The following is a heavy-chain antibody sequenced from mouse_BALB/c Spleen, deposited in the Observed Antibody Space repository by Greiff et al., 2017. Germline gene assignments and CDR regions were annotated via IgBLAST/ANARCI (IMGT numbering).Heavy chain of an antibody. J-gene: IGHJ4*01. CDR1: GFSLTSYG. CDR2: IWAGGST. V-gene: IGHV2-9*02. CDR3: ARETYYDLYRLDYAMDY. Sequence: VKLMESGPGLVAPSQSLSITCTVSGFSLTSYGVHWVRQPPGKGLEWLGVIWAGGSTNYNSALMSRLSISNDNSKSQVFLNMNSLQTDDTAMYYCARETYYDLYRLDYAMDYWGQGTSVTVSS. D-gene: IGHD2-4*01.